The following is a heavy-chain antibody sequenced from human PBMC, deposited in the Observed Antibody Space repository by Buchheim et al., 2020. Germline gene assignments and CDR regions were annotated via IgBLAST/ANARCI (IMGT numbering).Heavy chain of an antibody. J-gene: IGHJ4*02. V-gene: IGHV1-46*01. CDR3: ARSRSGHYWAWGHYDH. D-gene: IGHD1-26*01. CDR1: GFTFINYY. Sequence: QVQLVQSGAEVRKPGASVKISCQASGFTFINYYFHWVRQAPGQGLEWMGMIDPNGGSTNYAQKFLGRVAVTWDTSTGTVYVGLNSLGSEDTALYYCARSRSGHYWAWGHYDHWGQGTL. CDR2: IDPNGGST.